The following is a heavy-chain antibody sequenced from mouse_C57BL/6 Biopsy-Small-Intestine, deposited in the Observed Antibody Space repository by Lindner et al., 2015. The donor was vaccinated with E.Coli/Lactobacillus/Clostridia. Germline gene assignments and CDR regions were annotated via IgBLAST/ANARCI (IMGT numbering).Heavy chain of an antibody. Sequence: VQLQESGPELARPGASVKLSCKASGYTFTSYGISWVKQRTGQGLEWIGEIYPRSGDTYYNEKFKGKATLTVDKSSRIAYMELRSLTSEDSAVYFCAREVTTVVTGDWYFDVWGTGTTVTVSS. D-gene: IGHD1-1*01. CDR2: IYPRSGDT. J-gene: IGHJ1*03. V-gene: IGHV1-81*01. CDR3: AREVTTVVTGDWYFDV. CDR1: GYTFTSYG.